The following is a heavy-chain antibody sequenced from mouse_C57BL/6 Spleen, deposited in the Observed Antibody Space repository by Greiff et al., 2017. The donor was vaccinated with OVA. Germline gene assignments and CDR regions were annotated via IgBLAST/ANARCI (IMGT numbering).Heavy chain of an antibody. CDR2: ISNLAYSI. CDR3: ARGEDGNSFLAY. CDR1: GFTFSDYG. D-gene: IGHD2-1*01. Sequence: EVMVVESGGGLVQPGGSLKLSCAASGFTFSDYGMAWVRQAPRKGPEWVAFISNLAYSIYYADTVTGRFTISRENAKNTLYLEMSSLRSEDTAMYYCARGEDGNSFLAYWGQGTLVTVSA. V-gene: IGHV5-15*01. J-gene: IGHJ3*01.